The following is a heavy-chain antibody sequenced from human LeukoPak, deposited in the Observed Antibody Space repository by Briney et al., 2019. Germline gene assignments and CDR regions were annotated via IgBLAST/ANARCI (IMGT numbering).Heavy chain of an antibody. CDR2: IDTDGSLT. D-gene: IGHD1-26*01. J-gene: IGHJ4*02. CDR3: ARIKVGATGIDY. Sequence: GGSLRLSCAASGFTFNNYGMHWVRQAPGKGLVWVSRIDTDGSLTNYADSVKGRFTFSRDNAKNTLYLEMNGLRAEDTAVYYCARIKVGATGIDYWGQGTLVTVSS. CDR1: GFTFNNYG. V-gene: IGHV3-74*01.